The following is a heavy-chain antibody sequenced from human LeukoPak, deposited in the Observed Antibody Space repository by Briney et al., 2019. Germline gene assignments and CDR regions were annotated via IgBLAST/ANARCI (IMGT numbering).Heavy chain of an antibody. J-gene: IGHJ4*02. CDR2: FDVIDGET. V-gene: IGHV1-24*01. D-gene: IGHD5-18*01. CDR1: GSSLTELS. Sequence: ASVKVSCTVSGSSLTELSLYWVRQAPGKGLKWMGGFDVIDGETFYAQKFQGRVTMTEDSSADTAYMELRSLTSDDTALYYCAAGRPYSLLDYWGQGTLVTVSS. CDR3: AAGRPYSLLDY.